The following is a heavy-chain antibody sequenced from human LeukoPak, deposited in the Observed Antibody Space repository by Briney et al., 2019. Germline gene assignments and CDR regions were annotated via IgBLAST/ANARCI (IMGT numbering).Heavy chain of an antibody. CDR2: IYPGDSDT. D-gene: IGHD3-16*01. CDR1: GHSFTSYW. CDR3: AIFGGYLGVTGAYYFDN. J-gene: IGHJ4*02. V-gene: IGHV5-51*01. Sequence: GESLKISCKASGHSFTSYWIGWVRQMPGKGLDWMGIIYPGDSDTRYSPSFQGQVTISADKSIRTAYLQWSSLKASDTAMYYCAIFGGYLGVTGAYYFDNWGQGTLVTVSS.